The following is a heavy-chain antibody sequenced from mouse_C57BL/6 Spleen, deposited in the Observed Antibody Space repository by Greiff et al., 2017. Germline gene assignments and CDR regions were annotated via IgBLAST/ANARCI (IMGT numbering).Heavy chain of an antibody. V-gene: IGHV1-80*01. CDR3: ARGECYGNYYARDY. Sequence: QVQLQQSGAELVKPGASVKISCKASGYAFSSYWMNWVKQRPGKGLEWIGQIYPGDGDTNYNGKFKGKATLTADKSSSTAYMQLSSLTSEDSAVYFCARGECYGNYYARDYWGQGTSVTVSS. J-gene: IGHJ4*01. D-gene: IGHD2-1*01. CDR1: GYAFSSYW. CDR2: IYPGDGDT.